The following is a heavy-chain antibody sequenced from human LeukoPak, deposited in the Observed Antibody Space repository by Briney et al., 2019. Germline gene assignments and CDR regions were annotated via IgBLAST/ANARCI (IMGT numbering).Heavy chain of an antibody. CDR3: ARGAYGGVSMDV. V-gene: IGHV3-21*01. Sequence: GGSLRLSCAASGFSFSNYIMNWARQAPRKGLEWVSSISSGYRHIEYGDSGMGRFTISRDNTMNSPYLQMDRLRVKDTSVYECARGAYGGVSMDVWRKGTTVTVSS. CDR2: ISSGYRHI. J-gene: IGHJ6*01. CDR1: GFSFSNYI. D-gene: IGHD4-23*01.